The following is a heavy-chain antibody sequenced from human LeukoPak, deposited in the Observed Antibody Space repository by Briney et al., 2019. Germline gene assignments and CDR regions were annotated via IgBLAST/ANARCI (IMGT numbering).Heavy chain of an antibody. CDR2: VDPEDGKT. V-gene: IGHV1-69-2*01. CDR3: ARAYCYDSGRVGGYAFDI. CDR1: GYTFTDFY. D-gene: IGHD3-22*01. J-gene: IGHJ3*02. Sequence: ASVKVSCKVSGYTFTDFYMHWVQQAPGKGLEWMGLVDPEDGKTIYAEKFQGRVTITADTSTDTVYMELSSLRSEDTAVYYCARAYCYDSGRVGGYAFDIWGQGTMVTVSS.